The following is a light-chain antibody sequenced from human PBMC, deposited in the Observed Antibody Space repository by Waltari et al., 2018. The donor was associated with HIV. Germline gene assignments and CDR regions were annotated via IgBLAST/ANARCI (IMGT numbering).Light chain of an antibody. Sequence: DIQMTQSPSSLSASIGDRVTITCQASQDISNYLNWYQQKPGKAPKLLIYKASSLESGVPSTFSGSGYGTEFTLTISSLQPDDFATYYCQQYYTYSYTFGQGTKLEI. J-gene: IGKJ2*01. CDR2: KAS. CDR3: QQYYTYSYT. CDR1: QDISNY. V-gene: IGKV1-5*03.